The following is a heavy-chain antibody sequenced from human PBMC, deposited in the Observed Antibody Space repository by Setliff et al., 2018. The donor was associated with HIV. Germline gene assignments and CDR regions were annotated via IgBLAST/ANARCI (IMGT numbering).Heavy chain of an antibody. CDR1: GFTFSSYW. J-gene: IGHJ4*02. V-gene: IGHV3-7*02. Sequence: GGSLRLSCAASGFTFSSYWMSWVRQAPGKGLEWVANIKQDGSEKYYVDSVKGRFTISRDNAKNSLYLQMNSLRAEDTALYYCARFPTVYGDYVGPLDYWGQGTLVTVS. CDR2: IKQDGSEK. CDR3: ARFPTVYGDYVGPLDY. D-gene: IGHD4-17*01.